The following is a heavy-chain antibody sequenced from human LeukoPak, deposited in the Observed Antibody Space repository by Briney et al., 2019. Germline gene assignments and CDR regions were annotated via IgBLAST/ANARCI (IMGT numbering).Heavy chain of an antibody. Sequence: SETLSLTCTVSGRPISSGNYYWTWIRQPPGGGLEWIGYIYHTGYTFYNPSLKSRVTLSVDTSRNQFSLKLNSVTAAGTAVYFCARDRDFDSSGYDLDGGPLTLEDWGQGSLVTVSS. CDR1: GRPISSGNYY. CDR2: IYHTGYT. D-gene: IGHD3-22*01. CDR3: ARDRDFDSSGYDLDGGPLTLED. J-gene: IGHJ4*02. V-gene: IGHV4-30-4*08.